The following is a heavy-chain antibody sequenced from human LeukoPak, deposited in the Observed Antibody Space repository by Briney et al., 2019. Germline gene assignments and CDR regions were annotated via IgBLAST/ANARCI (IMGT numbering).Heavy chain of an antibody. J-gene: IGHJ4*02. D-gene: IGHD1-7*01. CDR1: GYSISSGYF. V-gene: IGHV4-38-2*02. CDR2: IYTSGST. CDR3: ARSAGITGTTRYDY. Sequence: SETLSLTCTVSGYSISSGYFWGWIRQPPGKGLEWIGRIYTSGSTNYNPSLKSRVTMSVDTSKNQFSLKLSSVTAADTAVYYCARSAGITGTTRYDYWGQGTLVTVSS.